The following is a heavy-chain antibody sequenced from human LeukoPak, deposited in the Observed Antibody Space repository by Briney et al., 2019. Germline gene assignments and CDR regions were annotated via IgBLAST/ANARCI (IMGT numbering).Heavy chain of an antibody. CDR1: GFTFSSYW. CDR2: IKQDGSEK. D-gene: IGHD3-10*01. CDR3: AREMVRGVITIDY. V-gene: IGHV3-7*01. J-gene: IGHJ4*02. Sequence: GGSLRLSCAASGFTFSSYWMSWVRQAPGKGLEWVAHIKQDGSEKYYVDSVKGRFTISRDNAKNSLYLQMNSLRAEDTAVYYCAREMVRGVITIDYWGQGTLVTVSS.